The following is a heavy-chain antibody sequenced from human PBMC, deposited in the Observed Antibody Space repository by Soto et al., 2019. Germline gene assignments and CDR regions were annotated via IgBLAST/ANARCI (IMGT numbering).Heavy chain of an antibody. D-gene: IGHD1-26*01. CDR1: GFTFSNYA. Sequence: EVQLLESGGGLVKPGGSLRLSRAVSGFTFSNYAINWVRQAPGKGLEWVSGISAGGSSTFYADSVKGRFTISRYNSMNTMYLHMNSLKAENTAVYYCAKVYYSGTFPGAFYIWGQGTLVTVS. V-gene: IGHV3-23*01. J-gene: IGHJ3*02. CDR3: AKVYYSGTFPGAFYI. CDR2: ISAGGSST.